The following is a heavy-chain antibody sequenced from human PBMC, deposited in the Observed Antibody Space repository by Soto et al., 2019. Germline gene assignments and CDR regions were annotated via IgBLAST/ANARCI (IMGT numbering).Heavy chain of an antibody. Sequence: EVQLVESGGGLVQPGGSLRLSCAASGFTFSSYSMNWVRQAPGKGLEWVSSISRSRSYIYYEDPVKGRFTISRDNAKNSLYPQMNSLRAEDTAVYYCARGGHCSRLFDYWGQGPLVTVSS. CDR2: ISRSRSYI. J-gene: IGHJ4*02. V-gene: IGHV3-21*01. D-gene: IGHD3-10*02. CDR1: GFTFSSYS. CDR3: ARGGHCSRLFDY.